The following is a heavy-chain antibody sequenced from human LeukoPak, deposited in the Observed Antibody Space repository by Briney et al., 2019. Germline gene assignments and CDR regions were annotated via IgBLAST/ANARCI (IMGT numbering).Heavy chain of an antibody. CDR3: ARNTGYSSSWYADY. CDR1: EGTFSSYA. J-gene: IGHJ4*02. V-gene: IGHV1-69*13. CDR2: IIPIFGTA. Sequence: GASVKVSCKASEGTFSSYAISWVRQAPGQGLEWMGGIIPIFGTANYAQKFQGRVTITADESTSTAYMELSSLRSEDTAVYYCARNTGYSSSWYADYWGRGTLVTVSS. D-gene: IGHD6-13*01.